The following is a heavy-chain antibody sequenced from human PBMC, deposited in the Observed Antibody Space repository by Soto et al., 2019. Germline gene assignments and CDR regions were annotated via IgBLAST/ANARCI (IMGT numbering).Heavy chain of an antibody. Sequence: GSLRLSCAASGFTFSSYAMSWVRQAPGKGLEWVSAISGSGGSTYYADSVKGRFTISRDNSKNTLYLQMNSLRAEDTAVYYCANTEQLVRFFWFDPWGQGTLVTVSS. J-gene: IGHJ5*02. CDR3: ANTEQLVRFFWFDP. CDR1: GFTFSSYA. D-gene: IGHD6-6*01. CDR2: ISGSGGST. V-gene: IGHV3-23*01.